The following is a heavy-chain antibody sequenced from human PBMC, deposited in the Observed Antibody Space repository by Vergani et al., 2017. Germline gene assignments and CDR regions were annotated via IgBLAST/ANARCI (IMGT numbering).Heavy chain of an antibody. CDR3: ARVDYGSGRQFDY. Sequence: QVQLQESGPGLVKPSQTLSLTCTVSGGSISSGNYYWSWIRQPAGKGLEWIGRIYTSGSTNYNPSLKSRVTISIDTSKNQFSLKLNSVTAADTAVYYCARVDYGSGRQFDYWGQGTLVTVSS. D-gene: IGHD3-10*01. J-gene: IGHJ4*02. V-gene: IGHV4-61*02. CDR2: IYTSGST. CDR1: GGSISSGNYY.